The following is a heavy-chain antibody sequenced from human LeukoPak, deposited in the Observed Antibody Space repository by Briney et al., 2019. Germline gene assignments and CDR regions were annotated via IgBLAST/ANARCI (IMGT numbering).Heavy chain of an antibody. V-gene: IGHV4-39*07. CDR2: VYYSGST. J-gene: IGHJ6*03. Sequence: SETLSLTCTVSGGFISSSTSYWGWIRQPPGKGLEWIGDVYYSGSTYSNPSLKSRVTISVDTSNNQFSLKLSSVTAADTAIYYCARDFSSSSTVYYYYYMDVWGKGTTVTVSS. CDR3: ARDFSSSSTVYYYYYMDV. D-gene: IGHD6-6*01. CDR1: GGFISSSTSY.